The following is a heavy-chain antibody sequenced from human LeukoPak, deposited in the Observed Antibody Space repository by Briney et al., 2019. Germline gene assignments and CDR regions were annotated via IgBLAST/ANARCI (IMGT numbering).Heavy chain of an antibody. J-gene: IGHJ3*01. CDR2: IIPIFDRP. CDR1: GGRFKRYG. V-gene: IGHV1-69*06. Sequence: GASVTVSCKTIGGRFKRYGFSWVRQAPGQGLEWMGGIIPIFDRPTYAQKFEGRVTITADKSTNTTYMEINSLTSADSAVYYCARDAQWELRAFDVWGRGTMVIVSS. D-gene: IGHD1-26*01. CDR3: ARDAQWELRAFDV.